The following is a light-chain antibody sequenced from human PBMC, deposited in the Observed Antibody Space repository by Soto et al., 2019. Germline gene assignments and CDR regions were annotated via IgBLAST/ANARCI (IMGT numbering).Light chain of an antibody. CDR3: QQADTFRIT. CDR1: QGISRS. J-gene: IGKJ5*01. CDR2: AAS. V-gene: IGKV1D-12*01. Sequence: DIQVTQSPSSVSASVGDRVTISCQASQGISRSLAWYQQKPGKAPKLLIYAASSLQSGVPSRFSGSGFGTDFTLTISSLQPEDSPIYYCQQADTFRITFGQGTRLE.